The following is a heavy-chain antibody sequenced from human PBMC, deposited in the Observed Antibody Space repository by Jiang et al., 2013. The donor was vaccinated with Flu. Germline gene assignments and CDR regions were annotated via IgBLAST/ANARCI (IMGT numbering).Heavy chain of an antibody. CDR1: GESFTSYY. J-gene: IGHJ1*01. Sequence: YGESFTSYYWTWIRQPPGRGLEWVGQVIHTGSINYNPSLESRVTLSVDTSKNQFSLRLKSVTAADTAVYYCARLRQNKAYIDHWGQGILVTVSS. V-gene: IGHV4-34*12. CDR3: ARLRQNKAYIDH. D-gene: IGHD3-16*01. CDR2: VIHTGSI.